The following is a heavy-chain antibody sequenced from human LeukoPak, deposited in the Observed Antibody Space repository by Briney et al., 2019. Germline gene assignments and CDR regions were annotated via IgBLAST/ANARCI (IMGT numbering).Heavy chain of an antibody. V-gene: IGHV4-39*07. D-gene: IGHD2-15*01. Sequence: PSETLSLTCTVSGGSITTSGYHWAWIRQPPGRGLEWIGSIYYSGSTYYNPSLKSRVTISVDTSKNQFSLKLSSVTAADTAVYYCARDGYCSGGSCSSSSYYYYMDVWGKGTTVTVSS. CDR2: IYYSGST. J-gene: IGHJ6*03. CDR3: ARDGYCSGGSCSSSSYYYYMDV. CDR1: GGSITTSGYH.